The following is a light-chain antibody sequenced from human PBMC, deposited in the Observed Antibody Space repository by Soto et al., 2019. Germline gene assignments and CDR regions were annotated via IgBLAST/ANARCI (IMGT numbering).Light chain of an antibody. CDR2: AAS. CDR3: QQLNVYPST. Sequence: DIQMTQSPSSLSASVGDRVTITCRASQTISNYLNWYQQQPGKAPKLLIYAASSLQTGVPSRFSGGGSGTDFTLTITSLQPEDFATYYCQQLNVYPSTFGGGTKVDIK. V-gene: IGKV1-39*01. CDR1: QTISNY. J-gene: IGKJ4*01.